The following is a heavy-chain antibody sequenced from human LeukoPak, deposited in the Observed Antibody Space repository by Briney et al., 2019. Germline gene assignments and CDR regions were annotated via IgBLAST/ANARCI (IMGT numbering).Heavy chain of an antibody. V-gene: IGHV1-2*06. CDR3: ARRSGNYGWFDP. J-gene: IGHJ5*02. D-gene: IGHD4-23*01. Sequence: GASVKVSCKASGYTFTGYYMHWVRQAPGQGLEWMGRINPNSGGTNYAQKFQGRVTMIRDTSISTAYMELSRLRSDDTAVYYCARRSGNYGWFDPWGQGTLVTVSS. CDR1: GYTFTGYY. CDR2: INPNSGGT.